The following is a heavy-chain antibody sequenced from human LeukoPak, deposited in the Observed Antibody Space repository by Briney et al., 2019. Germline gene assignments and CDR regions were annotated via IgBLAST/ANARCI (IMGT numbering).Heavy chain of an antibody. CDR3: ARDRIAVAGTGVDY. D-gene: IGHD6-19*01. V-gene: IGHV1-18*01. CDR2: ISAYNGNT. J-gene: IGHJ4*02. Sequence: ASVRVSCKASGYTFTSSGISWVRQAPGQGLEWMGWISAYNGNTNYAQKLQGRVTMTTDTSTSTAYMELRSLRSDDTAVYYCARDRIAVAGTGVDYWGQGTLVTVSS. CDR1: GYTFTSSG.